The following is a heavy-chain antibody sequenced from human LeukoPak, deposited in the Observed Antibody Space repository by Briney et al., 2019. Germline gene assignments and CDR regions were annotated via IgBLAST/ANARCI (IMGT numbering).Heavy chain of an antibody. J-gene: IGHJ3*02. V-gene: IGHV4-39*07. CDR3: AGDLLVSRAFDI. CDR1: GGSISSSSYY. CDR2: IYYSGST. Sequence: PSETLSLTCTVSGGSISSSSYYWGWIRQPPGKGLEWIGSIYYSGSTYYNPSLKSRVTISVDTSKNQFSLKLSSVTAADTAVYYCAGDLLVSRAFDIWGQGTMVTVSS.